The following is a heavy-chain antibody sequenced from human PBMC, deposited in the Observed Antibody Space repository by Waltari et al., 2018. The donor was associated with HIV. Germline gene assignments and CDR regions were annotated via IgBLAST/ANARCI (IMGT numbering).Heavy chain of an antibody. Sequence: EVQLVESGGGLIQPGGSLRLSCAASGFTVGSNYMSWVRRAPGKGLGGVSVIYSGGSTYYSDAVKGLFTISRDNSKNTLYLQMNSLRAEDTAVYYCARDWNNYDSSGRAFDIWGQGTMVTVSS. D-gene: IGHD3-22*01. V-gene: IGHV3-53*01. CDR2: IYSGGST. CDR3: ARDWNNYDSSGRAFDI. J-gene: IGHJ3*02. CDR1: GFTVGSNY.